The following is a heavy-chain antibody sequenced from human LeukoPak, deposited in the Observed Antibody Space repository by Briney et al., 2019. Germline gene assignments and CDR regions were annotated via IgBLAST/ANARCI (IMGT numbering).Heavy chain of an antibody. CDR1: GGSISSYY. CDR2: IYSSGSA. V-gene: IGHV4-4*07. CDR3: ARNYYDTNGYYSGFDY. D-gene: IGHD3-22*01. J-gene: IGHJ4*02. Sequence: SETLSLTCIVSGGSISSYYWSWIRQPAGKGLEWIGRIYSSGSANYNPSLKSQVSMSVDTSKNQFSLKLNSVTAADTAVYYCARNYYDTNGYYSGFDYWGLGTLVTVSS.